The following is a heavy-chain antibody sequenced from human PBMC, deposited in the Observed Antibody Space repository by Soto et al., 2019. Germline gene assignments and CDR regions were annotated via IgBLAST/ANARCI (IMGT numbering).Heavy chain of an antibody. J-gene: IGHJ4*02. CDR2: IIPIFGTA. CDR1: GGTFSSYG. Sequence: SVKVSCKASGGTFSSYGISWVRHAPGQGLEWMGGIIPIFGTANYAQKFQGRVTITADESTSTAYMELSSLRSEDTAVYYCARLALYYYDSSGYYDLFDDWGQGTLVTVSS. CDR3: ARLALYYYDSSGYYDLFDD. V-gene: IGHV1-69*13. D-gene: IGHD3-22*01.